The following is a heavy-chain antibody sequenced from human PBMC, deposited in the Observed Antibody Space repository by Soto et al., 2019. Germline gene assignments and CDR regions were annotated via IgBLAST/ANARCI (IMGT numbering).Heavy chain of an antibody. J-gene: IGHJ4*02. D-gene: IGHD3-9*01. CDR2: ISDHNGDT. Sequence: QVQLVQSGAEVKEPGASVKVSCKASGYTFSTSGITWVRQAPGQGLEWMGWISDHNGDTKYAQKLQGRVTMTTDTSTSTAYMELRSLRSDDTAIYYCARALYYDILTGYYSGGGYYFDYWGQGTLVTVSS. CDR1: GYTFSTSG. V-gene: IGHV1-18*01. CDR3: ARALYYDILTGYYSGGGYYFDY.